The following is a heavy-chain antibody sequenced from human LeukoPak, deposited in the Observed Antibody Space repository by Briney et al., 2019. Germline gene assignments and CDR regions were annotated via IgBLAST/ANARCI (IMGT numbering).Heavy chain of an antibody. Sequence: ASVKVSCKASGYTFTSYAMNWVRQAPGQGLEWMGWISTYNGNTNYAQKLQGRVTMTTDTSTSTAYMELRSLRSDDTAVYYCARRGALNYYGSGSLDDYWGQGTLVTVSS. D-gene: IGHD3-10*01. CDR2: ISTYNGNT. CDR1: GYTFTSYA. J-gene: IGHJ4*02. V-gene: IGHV1-18*01. CDR3: ARRGALNYYGSGSLDDY.